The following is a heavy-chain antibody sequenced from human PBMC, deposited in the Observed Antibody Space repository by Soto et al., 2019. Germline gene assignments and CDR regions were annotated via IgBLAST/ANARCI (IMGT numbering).Heavy chain of an antibody. CDR1: GFTFSTYG. Sequence: QVQLVESGGGVVQPGRSLRLSCAASGFTFSTYGMHWVRQAPGKGLEWVAVISYDGVNKYYADSVKGRFTISRDNSKNTLYLQMNSQRAEDTAVYYWAKSVYNWNDGFFDYWGQGTLVTVSS. V-gene: IGHV3-30*18. D-gene: IGHD1-1*01. J-gene: IGHJ4*02. CDR3: AKSVYNWNDGFFDY. CDR2: ISYDGVNK.